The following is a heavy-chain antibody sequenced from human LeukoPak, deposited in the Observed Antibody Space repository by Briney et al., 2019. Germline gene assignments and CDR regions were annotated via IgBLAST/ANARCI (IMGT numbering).Heavy chain of an antibody. CDR3: ARRGSSLGDYYYMDV. CDR2: IYPGDSDT. CDR1: GYSFTSYW. D-gene: IGHD6-13*01. J-gene: IGHJ6*03. Sequence: GEPLKISCKGSGYSFTSYWIGWVRQMPGKGLEWMGIIYPGDSDTRYSPSFQGQVTISADKSISTAYLQWSSLKASDTAMYYCARRGSSLGDYYYMDVWGKGATVTVSS. V-gene: IGHV5-51*01.